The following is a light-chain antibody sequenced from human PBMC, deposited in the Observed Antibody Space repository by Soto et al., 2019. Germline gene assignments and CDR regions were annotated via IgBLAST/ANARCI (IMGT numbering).Light chain of an antibody. CDR2: TNN. V-gene: IGLV1-44*01. Sequence: QSVLTQPPSASGTPGQRVTISCSGSSSNIASNTVNWYQQLPGTAPKLLIYTNNQRPSGVPDRFSGSKSGTSVSLAISGLQSEDEADYYCAAWDDSLNGVIFGGGTKLTVL. CDR3: AAWDDSLNGVI. CDR1: SSNIASNT. J-gene: IGLJ2*01.